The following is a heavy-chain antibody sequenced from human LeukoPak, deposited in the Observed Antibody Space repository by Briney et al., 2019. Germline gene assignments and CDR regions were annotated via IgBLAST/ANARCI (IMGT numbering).Heavy chain of an antibody. CDR3: ARGFGGFDY. V-gene: IGHV3-30-3*01. Sequence: GRSLRLSCAASGFTFSSYAMHWVRQAPGKGLEWVAAISYDGSNKYYADSVKGRFTISRDNSKNTLYLQMNSLRAEDTAVYYCARGFGGFDYWGQGTLVTVSS. D-gene: IGHD3-10*01. J-gene: IGHJ4*02. CDR2: ISYDGSNK. CDR1: GFTFSSYA.